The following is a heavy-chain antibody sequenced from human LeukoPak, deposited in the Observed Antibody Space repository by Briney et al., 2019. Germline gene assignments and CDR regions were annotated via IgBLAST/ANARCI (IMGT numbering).Heavy chain of an antibody. V-gene: IGHV1-46*01. Sequence: APVKVSCKASGYTFSDFLIHWVRQAPGQGLEWMGLINPGADGTNFAQRFQDRVTMTRDTSTSTVHLDLISLKSEDTAVYYCAREVRRDGYNVMAFDYWGRGTLVTVSS. CDR1: GYTFSDFL. CDR2: INPGADGT. J-gene: IGHJ4*02. CDR3: AREVRRDGYNVMAFDY. D-gene: IGHD5-24*01.